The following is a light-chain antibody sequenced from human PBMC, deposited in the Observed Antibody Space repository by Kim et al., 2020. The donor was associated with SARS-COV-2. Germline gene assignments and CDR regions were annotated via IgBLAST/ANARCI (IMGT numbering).Light chain of an antibody. CDR1: QSFGTN. Sequence: SPGERATLSYRASQSFGTNLSWYQQKPGQAPRLLLYGTSISATGIPARFSGSGSGTEFTLTISSLQSEDFAVYYCQQYNNWPLPCTFGQGTKLEI. J-gene: IGKJ2*02. V-gene: IGKV3-15*01. CDR3: QQYNNWPLPCT. CDR2: GTS.